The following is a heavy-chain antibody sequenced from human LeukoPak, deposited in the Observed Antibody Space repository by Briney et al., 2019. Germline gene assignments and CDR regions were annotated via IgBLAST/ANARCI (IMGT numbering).Heavy chain of an antibody. J-gene: IGHJ4*02. CDR1: GGSFSGYY. CDR3: ARGRGSVPFDY. V-gene: IGHV4-34*01. Sequence: PSETLSLTCAVYGGSFSGYYWSWIRQPPGKGLEWIGEINRSGSTNYNPSLKSRVTISVDTSKNQFSLKLSSVTAADTAVYYCARGRGSVPFDYWGQGTLVTVSS. CDR2: INRSGST. D-gene: IGHD1-26*01.